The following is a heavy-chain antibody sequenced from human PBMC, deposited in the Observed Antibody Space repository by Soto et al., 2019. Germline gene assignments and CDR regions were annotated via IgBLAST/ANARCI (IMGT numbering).Heavy chain of an antibody. D-gene: IGHD3-3*01. CDR1: GGSISSYY. V-gene: IGHV4-59*01. CDR3: ARGYYDFWSGYYHPDWTYYYYMDV. CDR2: IYYSGST. Sequence: SETLSLTCTVSGGSISSYYWSWIRQPPGKGLEWIGYIYYSGSTNYNPSLKSRVTISVDTSKNQFSLKLSSVTAADTAVYYCARGYYDFWSGYYHPDWTYYYYMDVWGKGTTVTVSS. J-gene: IGHJ6*03.